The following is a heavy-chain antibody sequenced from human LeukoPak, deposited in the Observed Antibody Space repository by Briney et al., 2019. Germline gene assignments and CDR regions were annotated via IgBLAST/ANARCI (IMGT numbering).Heavy chain of an antibody. CDR1: GFTFSNYA. CDR3: ATLRLSDHFDY. V-gene: IGHV3-23*01. Sequence: GGSLRLSCAPSGFTFSNYAMGWVRQAPGKGLEWVSAISANGVGTYYADSVQGRFTISRDNSKNTLYLQMNSLGVEDTAVYYCATLRLSDHFDYWGQGTLVTVSS. CDR2: ISANGVGT. J-gene: IGHJ4*02. D-gene: IGHD2-15*01.